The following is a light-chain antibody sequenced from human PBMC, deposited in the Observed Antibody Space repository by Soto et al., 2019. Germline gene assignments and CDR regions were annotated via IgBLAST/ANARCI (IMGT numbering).Light chain of an antibody. J-gene: IGKJ4*01. CDR1: QSVSNN. CDR2: GAS. V-gene: IGKV3-15*01. Sequence: EIVMTQSPATLSVSPGERATLSCRASQSVSNNLAWYQQKPGQAPRLLIYGASTRATGIPARFSGSGSGTEFTLTIRSRQSEDFAVYYCQQYKTWSPLTFGGGTKVETK. CDR3: QQYKTWSPLT.